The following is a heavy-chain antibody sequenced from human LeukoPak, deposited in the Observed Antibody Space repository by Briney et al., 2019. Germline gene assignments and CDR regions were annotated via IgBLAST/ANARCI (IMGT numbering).Heavy chain of an antibody. CDR2: ISAYNGNT. CDR1: GYTFASYG. D-gene: IGHD2-2*01. Sequence: ASVKVSCKASGYTFASYGISWVRQAPGQGLEWMGWISAYNGNTNYAQKLQGRVTMTTDTSTSTAYLDLRSLRSDDTAVYYCARAEQYQLLLHWGQGTLVTVSS. CDR3: ARAEQYQLLLH. J-gene: IGHJ4*02. V-gene: IGHV1-18*01.